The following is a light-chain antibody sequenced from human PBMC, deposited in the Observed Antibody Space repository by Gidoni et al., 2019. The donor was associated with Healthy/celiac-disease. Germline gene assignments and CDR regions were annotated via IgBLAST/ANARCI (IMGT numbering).Light chain of an antibody. CDR3: QVWDSSSDHPHVV. V-gene: IGLV3-21*04. CDR1: NIGSKS. CDR2: YDS. J-gene: IGLJ2*01. Sequence: SYVLTQPPSVSVAPGKTARITCGGNNIGSKSVHWYQKKPGQAPGLVIYYDSDRPSGIPDRFSGSNSGNTATLTISRVEAGDEADYYCQVWDSSSDHPHVVFGGGTKLTVL.